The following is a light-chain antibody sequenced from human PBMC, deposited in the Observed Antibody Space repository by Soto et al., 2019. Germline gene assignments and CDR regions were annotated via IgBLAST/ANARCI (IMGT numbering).Light chain of an antibody. CDR2: KAS. V-gene: IGKV1-5*03. CDR3: QQYNSLPWT. CDR1: QSITTW. Sequence: DIQMTQSPSTLSASVGDSVTITCRASQSITTWLAWYQQKPGKAPNFLIYKASNLESGVPSRFSGSGSGTEFTLTISSLQPDDFATNYCQQYNSLPWTFGQGTKVEIK. J-gene: IGKJ1*01.